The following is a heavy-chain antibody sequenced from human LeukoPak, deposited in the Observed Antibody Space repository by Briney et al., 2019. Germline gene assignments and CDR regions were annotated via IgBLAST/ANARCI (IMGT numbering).Heavy chain of an antibody. Sequence: ASVKVSCKASGYTFTSYGISWVRQAPGQGLEWMGWISAYNGNTNYAQKYQGRVTMTTDTSTSTAYMELRSLRSDDTAVYYCARDYDILTGPNWYFDLWGRGTLVTVSS. CDR1: GYTFTSYG. CDR2: ISAYNGNT. CDR3: ARDYDILTGPNWYFDL. V-gene: IGHV1-18*01. D-gene: IGHD3-9*01. J-gene: IGHJ2*01.